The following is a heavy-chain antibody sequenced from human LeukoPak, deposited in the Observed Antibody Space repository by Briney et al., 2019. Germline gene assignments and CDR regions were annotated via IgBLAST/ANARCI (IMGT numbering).Heavy chain of an antibody. CDR1: GYTFTGYY. CDR3: ARGVKVAYYFDY. Sequence: ASVKVSCKASGYTFTGYYMHWVRQAPGQGLEWMGWINPNSSGTNYAQKFQGRVTMTRDTSISTAYMELSRLRSDDTAVYYCARGVKVAYYFDYWGQGTLVTVSS. J-gene: IGHJ4*02. CDR2: INPNSSGT. V-gene: IGHV1-2*02.